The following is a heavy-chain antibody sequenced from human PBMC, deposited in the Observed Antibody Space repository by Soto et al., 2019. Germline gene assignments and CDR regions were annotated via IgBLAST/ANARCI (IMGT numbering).Heavy chain of an antibody. D-gene: IGHD2-15*01. Sequence: QAHLQQSGAEVKKPGASVNVSCEASGYNFATTSIAWVRQAPGQGLEWMGWITPSNGDTNYEQKLQGRVTMTTDTSTNTAHMEVRSLRSDDTAVYYCATLGPCSGGTCYSRPLDNWGQGTLVTVSS. CDR2: ITPSNGDT. CDR3: ATLGPCSGGTCYSRPLDN. CDR1: GYNFATTS. V-gene: IGHV1-18*01. J-gene: IGHJ4*02.